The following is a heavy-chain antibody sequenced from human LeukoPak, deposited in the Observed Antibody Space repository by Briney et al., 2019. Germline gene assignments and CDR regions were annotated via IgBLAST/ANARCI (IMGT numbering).Heavy chain of an antibody. CDR1: GGSFNGYY. V-gene: IGHV4-34*01. CDR3: ARGWWTSNWFDP. Sequence: SETLSLTCAVYGGSFNGYYWSWIRQPPGKGLEWIGEINHSGSTNYNPSLKSRVTISVDTSKNQFSLKLSSVTAADTAVYYCARGWWTSNWFDPWGQGTLVTVSS. D-gene: IGHD2-8*02. J-gene: IGHJ5*02. CDR2: INHSGST.